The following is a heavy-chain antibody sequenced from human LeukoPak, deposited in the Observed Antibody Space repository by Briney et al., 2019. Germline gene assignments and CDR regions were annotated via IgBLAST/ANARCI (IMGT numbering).Heavy chain of an antibody. CDR3: AKTTTGYSSGRYPGWPVDY. J-gene: IGHJ4*02. Sequence: GGSLRVSCAASGFTFSSYAVSWVRQAPGKGLEWVSAISGSGGGTYYADSVKGRFTISRDNSKNTVYLQMNSLSTEDTAVYYCAKTTTGYSSGRYPGWPVDYWGQGTLVTVSS. CDR2: ISGSGGGT. CDR1: GFTFSSYA. D-gene: IGHD6-19*01. V-gene: IGHV3-23*01.